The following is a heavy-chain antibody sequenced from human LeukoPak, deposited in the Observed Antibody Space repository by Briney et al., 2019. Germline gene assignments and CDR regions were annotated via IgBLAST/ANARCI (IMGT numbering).Heavy chain of an antibody. J-gene: IGHJ6*02. V-gene: IGHV5-51*01. CDR3: ARRRGVWGSGYYGMDV. CDR2: IYPGDSDT. D-gene: IGHD3-10*01. Sequence: GESLKISCKGSGYSFTSYWIGWVRQMPGKGLEWMGIIYPGDSDTRYSPSFQGQVTISADKSISTAYLQWSSLKASDTAMYYCARRRGVWGSGYYGMDVWGQGTTVTVSS. CDR1: GYSFTSYW.